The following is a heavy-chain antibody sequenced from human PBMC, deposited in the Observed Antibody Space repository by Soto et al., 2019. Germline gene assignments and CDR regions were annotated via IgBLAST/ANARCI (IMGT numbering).Heavy chain of an antibody. J-gene: IGHJ4*02. D-gene: IGHD2-15*01. Sequence: QVQLVQSGARVKRPGASVKPSGRLSVYPLTTSGFNWFGRAPDKGLGGLEGFSPYNGDTNYAQNFQGRATLTTDTSTSTAYMELRSLTSDDTAVYYCARTPRAQMIVLEAATRFDYWGQGTLVTVSS. CDR1: VYPLTTSG. CDR2: FSPYNGDT. CDR3: ARTPRAQMIVLEAATRFDY. V-gene: IGHV1-18*01.